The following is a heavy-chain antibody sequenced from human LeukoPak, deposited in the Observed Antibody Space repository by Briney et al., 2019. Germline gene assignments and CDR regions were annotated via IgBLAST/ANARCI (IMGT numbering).Heavy chain of an antibody. Sequence: GESLKTSSKASGYRFTNYWICWVRHMPGEGLELMGTIDPTDSYTKYSPSFEGRVTFSSDKSITTVHLQWRSLRASDTAIYFCARPSSGWSRDLDYWGQGTLVTVSS. J-gene: IGHJ4*02. CDR2: IDPTDSYT. CDR1: GYRFTNYW. CDR3: ARPSSGWSRDLDY. V-gene: IGHV5-10-1*01. D-gene: IGHD6-19*01.